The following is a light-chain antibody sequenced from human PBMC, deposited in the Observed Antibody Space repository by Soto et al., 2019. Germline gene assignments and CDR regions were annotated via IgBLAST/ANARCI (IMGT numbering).Light chain of an antibody. CDR2: DVS. J-gene: IGLJ1*01. V-gene: IGLV2-14*01. Sequence: ALTQPASVSGSPGQSITISCTGTSSDVGGYNYVSWYQQHPGKAPKLMIYDVSNRPSGVSNRFYGSKSGNTASLTISGLQAEDEADYYCSSYTNSSTRYVFGTGTKATDL. CDR1: SSDVGGYNY. CDR3: SSYTNSSTRYV.